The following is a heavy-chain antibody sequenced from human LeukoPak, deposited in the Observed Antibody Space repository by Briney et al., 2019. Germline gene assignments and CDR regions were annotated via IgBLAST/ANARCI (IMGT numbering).Heavy chain of an antibody. Sequence: GASVKVSCKASGYTFTSYDINWVRQATGQGLEWMGCMNPNSGNTGYAQKFQGRVTMTKNTSITTAYMELNSLRSEDTAVYYCARALSWTTDSYYYMDVWGKGTTVTVSS. V-gene: IGHV1-8*01. D-gene: IGHD3/OR15-3a*01. J-gene: IGHJ6*03. CDR3: ARALSWTTDSYYYMDV. CDR1: GYTFTSYD. CDR2: MNPNSGNT.